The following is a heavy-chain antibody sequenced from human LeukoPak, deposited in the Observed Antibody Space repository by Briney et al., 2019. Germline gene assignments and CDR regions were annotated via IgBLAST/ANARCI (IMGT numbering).Heavy chain of an antibody. CDR1: GFTSSSNS. Sequence: GGSLRLSCEASGFTSSSNSMNWVRQAPGKGLEWVSSISSTSTTKFYADSVKGRFTISRDNAKNSLFLQMNSLRVEDTAVYYCARTYCSGGSCYYYLDVWGKGTTVTVSS. D-gene: IGHD2-15*01. CDR3: ARTYCSGGSCYYYLDV. J-gene: IGHJ6*03. V-gene: IGHV3-21*01. CDR2: ISSTSTTK.